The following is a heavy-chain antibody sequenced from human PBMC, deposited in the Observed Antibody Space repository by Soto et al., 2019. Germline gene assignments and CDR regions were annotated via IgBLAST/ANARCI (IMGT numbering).Heavy chain of an antibody. D-gene: IGHD3-22*01. CDR1: GASINNNDYY. CDR2: VYYSGTT. V-gene: IGHV4-30-4*01. Sequence: SETLSLTCTVSGASINNNDYYWSWIRQTPGKGLEWIGYVYYSGTTDYIPSLKSRLSMSIDKSQNQFTLKLNSVTAADTATYYCARMSYFYDRWYFDLWGRGTLVTVSS. J-gene: IGHJ2*01. CDR3: ARMSYFYDRWYFDL.